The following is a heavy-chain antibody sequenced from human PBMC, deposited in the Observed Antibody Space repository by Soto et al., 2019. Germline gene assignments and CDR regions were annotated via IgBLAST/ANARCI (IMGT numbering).Heavy chain of an antibody. Sequence: VQLVESGGGLVQPGGALRLSCAASGFALRSSWMHWVRQVPGKGLVWVSRINSDGSNTAYADSVKGRFTISKDHAKNTLYLQMYILRVEDTAVYYCARDVGGSTWPNNWFESRGQGTLVTVSS. CDR3: ARDVGGSTWPNNWFES. J-gene: IGHJ5*01. CDR2: INSDGSNT. V-gene: IGHV3-74*01. D-gene: IGHD1-26*01. CDR1: GFALRSSW.